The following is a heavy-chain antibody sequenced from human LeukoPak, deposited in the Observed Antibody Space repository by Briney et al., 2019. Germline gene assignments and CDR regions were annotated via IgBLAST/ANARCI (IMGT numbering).Heavy chain of an antibody. V-gene: IGHV3-21*01. CDR2: ISSSSSYI. CDR3: ARALPPLRYYDSSGYPDAFDI. D-gene: IGHD3-22*01. CDR1: GFTFSSYS. Sequence: GGSLRLSCAASGFTFSSYSINWVRQAPGKGLEWVSSISSSSSYIYYADSVKGRFTISRDNAKNSLYLQMNSLRAEDTAVYYCARALPPLRYYDSSGYPDAFDIWGQGTMVTVSS. J-gene: IGHJ3*02.